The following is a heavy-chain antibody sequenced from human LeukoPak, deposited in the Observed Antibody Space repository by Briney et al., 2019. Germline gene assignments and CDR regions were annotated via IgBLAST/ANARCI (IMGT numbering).Heavy chain of an antibody. CDR1: GFPFADYGMESFADYE. Sequence: GGSLRPSCAASGFPFADYGMESFADYEMNWSRQAPGKGLEWISYITGSGRTIYYADSVKGRFTISRDNAKNSVYLQMNSLRAEETAVYYCARAYWGYFDYWGEGTLVTVSA. CDR3: ARAYWGYFDY. CDR2: ITGSGRTI. J-gene: IGHJ4*02. V-gene: IGHV3-48*03. D-gene: IGHD3-16*01.